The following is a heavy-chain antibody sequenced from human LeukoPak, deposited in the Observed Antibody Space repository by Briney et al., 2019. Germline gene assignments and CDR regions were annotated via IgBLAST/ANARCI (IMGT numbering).Heavy chain of an antibody. CDR3: ARVRTRILHNGDAFDI. Sequence: SVKVPCKASGGTFSSYAISWVRQAPGQGLEWMGGIIPIFGTANYAQKFQGRVTITADESTSTAYMGLSSLRSEDTAVYYCARVRTRILHNGDAFDIWGQGTMVTVSS. V-gene: IGHV1-69*13. D-gene: IGHD2-15*01. CDR1: GGTFSSYA. CDR2: IIPIFGTA. J-gene: IGHJ3*02.